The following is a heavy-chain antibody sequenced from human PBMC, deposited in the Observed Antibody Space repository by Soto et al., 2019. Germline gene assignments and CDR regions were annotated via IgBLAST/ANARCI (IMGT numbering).Heavy chain of an antibody. CDR2: IVPIFATP. J-gene: IGHJ4*02. Sequence: QVQLVQSGAEVKKPGSSVKVSCKASGGSFSSYAFTWVRLAPGQGLECMGGIVPIFATPNYAQKLQGRVTITADRSTNTVYMELSSLKPEDTALYFCAREGRGRHLDYWGQGTLVNVSS. CDR1: GGSFSSYA. D-gene: IGHD5-12*01. CDR3: AREGRGRHLDY. V-gene: IGHV1-69*14.